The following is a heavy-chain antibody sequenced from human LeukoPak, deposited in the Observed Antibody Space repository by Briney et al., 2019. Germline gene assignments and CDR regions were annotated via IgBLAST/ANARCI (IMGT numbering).Heavy chain of an antibody. J-gene: IGHJ6*03. V-gene: IGHV3-7*01. CDR3: AREVYNNYDYYYYYMDV. Sequence: GGSLRLSCAASGFIFSSYWMSWVRQAPGKGLEWVANIREDGSEKYYVDSVKGRFTISRDNAKNSLYLQMNSLRAEDTAVYYCAREVYNNYDYYYYYMDVWGKGTTVTVSS. CDR1: GFIFSSYW. CDR2: IREDGSEK. D-gene: IGHD4-11*01.